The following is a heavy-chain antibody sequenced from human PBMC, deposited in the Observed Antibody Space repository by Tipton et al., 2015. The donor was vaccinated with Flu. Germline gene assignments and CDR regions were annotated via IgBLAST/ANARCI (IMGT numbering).Heavy chain of an antibody. Sequence: TLSLTCTVSGGSISSGNYYWTWIRQPAGKGLEWIGRIYTRGSTNYNPSLKSRVTMSVDTSKNQFSLKLSSVTAADTAVYYCARQPSYETFGLFLPGWFDPWGQGTLVTVSS. V-gene: IGHV4-61*02. CDR1: GGSISSGNYY. J-gene: IGHJ5*02. CDR2: IYTRGST. CDR3: ARQPSYETFGLFLPGWFDP. D-gene: IGHD3/OR15-3a*01.